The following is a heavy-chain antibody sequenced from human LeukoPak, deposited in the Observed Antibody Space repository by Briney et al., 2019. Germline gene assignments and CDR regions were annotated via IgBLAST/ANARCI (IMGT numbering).Heavy chain of an antibody. CDR3: ARDRQQLVRRGYWFDP. J-gene: IGHJ5*02. CDR1: GYPFTGYY. V-gene: IGHV1-2*02. D-gene: IGHD6-13*01. CDR2: INPNSGGT. Sequence: VKVSCKASGYPFTGYYMHWVRQAPGQGLEWMGWINPNSGGTNYAQKFQGRVTMTRDTSISTAYMELSRLRSDDTAVYYCARDRQQLVRRGYWFDPWGQGTLVTVSS.